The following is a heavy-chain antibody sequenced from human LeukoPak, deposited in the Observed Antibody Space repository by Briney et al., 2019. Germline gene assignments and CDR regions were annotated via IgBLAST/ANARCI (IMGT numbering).Heavy chain of an antibody. V-gene: IGHV1-2*02. Sequence: ASVKVSCKASGYTFTDYYLHWVRQAPGQGLEWMGWINPKTGGRQYAQKFQGRVTMTRDTSISTAYMELTRLRSDDTAVYYCARGLYSGSYSRLGYWGQGTLVTVSS. CDR1: GYTFTDYY. CDR2: INPKTGGR. D-gene: IGHD1-26*01. CDR3: ARGLYSGSYSRLGY. J-gene: IGHJ4*02.